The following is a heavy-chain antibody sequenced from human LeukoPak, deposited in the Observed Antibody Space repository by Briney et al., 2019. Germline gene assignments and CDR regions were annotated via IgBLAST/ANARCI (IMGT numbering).Heavy chain of an antibody. CDR2: INPNSGGT. CDR3: ARASYSSGWRGLDY. V-gene: IGHV1-2*02. J-gene: IGHJ4*02. D-gene: IGHD6-19*01. Sequence: ASVKVSCKASGYTFTGYYMHWVRQAPGQGLEWMGWINPNSGGTNYAQKLQGRVTMTRDTSISTAYMELSRLRSDDTAVYYCARASYSSGWRGLDYWGQGTLVTVSS. CDR1: GYTFTGYY.